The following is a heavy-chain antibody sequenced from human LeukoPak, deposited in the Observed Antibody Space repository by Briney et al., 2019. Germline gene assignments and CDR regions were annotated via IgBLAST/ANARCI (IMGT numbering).Heavy chain of an antibody. CDR2: ISGSGGST. J-gene: IGHJ4*02. CDR3: AKRHPYYYDFWSGYIDY. D-gene: IGHD3-3*01. V-gene: IGHV3-23*01. Sequence: GGSLRLSCAASGFTFSSYWMHWVPQAPGNRLEWVSAISGSGGSTYYAGSVKGRFTISRDNSKNTLYLQMNSLRAEDTAVYYCAKRHPYYYDFWSGYIDYWGQGTLVTVSS. CDR1: GFTFSSYW.